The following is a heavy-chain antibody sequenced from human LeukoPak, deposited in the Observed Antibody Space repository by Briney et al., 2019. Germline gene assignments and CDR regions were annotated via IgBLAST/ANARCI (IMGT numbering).Heavy chain of an antibody. J-gene: IGHJ4*02. CDR2: ISWNSGSI. Sequence: GGSLRLSCAASGFTFDDYAMHWVRQAPGKGLEWVSGISWNSGSIAYADSVKGRFTISRDNAKNSLYLQMHSLRAEDMALYYCARGTGNGWYYYFDYWGQGTLVTVSS. V-gene: IGHV3-9*03. CDR3: ARGTGNGWYYYFDY. CDR1: GFTFDDYA. D-gene: IGHD6-19*01.